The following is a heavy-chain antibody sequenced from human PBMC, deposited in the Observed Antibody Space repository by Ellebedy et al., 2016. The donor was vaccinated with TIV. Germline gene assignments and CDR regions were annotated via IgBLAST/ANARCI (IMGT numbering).Heavy chain of an antibody. V-gene: IGHV1-2*02. CDR1: GYTFTDYY. CDR2: INPSSGDT. D-gene: IGHD6-19*01. J-gene: IGHJ4*02. CDR3: ARDPGIAEPGWQVDY. Sequence: ASVKVSCXPSGYTFTDYYVQWVRQTPGQGLEWMGWINPSSGDTQYAERFQGRVTMTRDTSISTAYMELSSLRSDDTAVYYCARDPGIAEPGWQVDYWGQGALVTVSS.